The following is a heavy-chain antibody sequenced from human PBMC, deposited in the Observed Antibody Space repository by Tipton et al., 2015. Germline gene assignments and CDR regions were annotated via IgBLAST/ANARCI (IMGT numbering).Heavy chain of an antibody. CDR3: ASQDIVLMVYGFDY. J-gene: IGHJ4*02. CDR1: SGSISRSY. D-gene: IGHD2-8*01. V-gene: IGHV4-59*08. CDR2: IFYDGST. Sequence: TLSLTCTVSSGSISRSYWSWIRQPPGKGLEWIGYIFYDGSTNYNPSLKSRVSISVDRSKNQFSLRLSSVTAADTAVYYCASQDIVLMVYGFDYWGQGTLVTVSS.